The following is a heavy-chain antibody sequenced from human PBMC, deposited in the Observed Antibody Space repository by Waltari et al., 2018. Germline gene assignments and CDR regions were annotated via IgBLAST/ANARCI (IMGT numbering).Heavy chain of an antibody. CDR3: ARAPGEMATLYYFDY. CDR2: IIPILGIA. CDR1: GGTFSSYA. V-gene: IGHV1-69*04. D-gene: IGHD2-15*01. Sequence: QVQLVQSGAEVKKPVSSVKVSCKASGGTFSSYAISWVRQAPGQGLEWRGRIIPILGIANYAQKFQGRVTITADESTSTAYMELSSLRSEDTAVYYCARAPGEMATLYYFDYWGQGTLVTVSS. J-gene: IGHJ4*02.